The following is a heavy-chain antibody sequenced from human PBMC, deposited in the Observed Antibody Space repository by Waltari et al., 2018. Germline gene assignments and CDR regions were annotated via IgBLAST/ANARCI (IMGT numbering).Heavy chain of an antibody. Sequence: EVQLVESGGGLVQPGRSLRLPCAASGFTFDDYAMHWVRQAPGQGLEWVSGISWNSGSIGYADSVKGRFTISRDNAKNSLYLQMNSLRAEDTALYYCAKDRALGQSRKEDYYYYGMDVWGQGTTVTVSS. CDR2: ISWNSGSI. CDR1: GFTFDDYA. D-gene: IGHD3-16*01. V-gene: IGHV3-9*01. J-gene: IGHJ6*02. CDR3: AKDRALGQSRKEDYYYYGMDV.